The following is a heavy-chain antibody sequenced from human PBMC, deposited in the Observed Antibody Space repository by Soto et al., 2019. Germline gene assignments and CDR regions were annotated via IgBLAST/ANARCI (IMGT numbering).Heavy chain of an antibody. D-gene: IGHD3-22*01. V-gene: IGHV4-30-4*01. J-gene: IGHJ5*02. CDR2: IYYSGST. CDR3: ARGGENYYDSSGYYYDPYNWFDP. CDR1: GGSISSGDYY. Sequence: QVQLQESGPGLVKPSQTLSLTCTVSGGSISSGDYYWSWIRQPPGKGLEWIGYIYYSGSTYYNPSRKSRVTISVDTSKNQFSLKLSSVTAADTAVYYCARGGENYYDSSGYYYDPYNWFDPWGQGTLVTVSS.